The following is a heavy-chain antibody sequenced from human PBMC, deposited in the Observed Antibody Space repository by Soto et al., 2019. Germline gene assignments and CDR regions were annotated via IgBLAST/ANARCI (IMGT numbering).Heavy chain of an antibody. CDR3: GRAIEKLRDFDY. J-gene: IGHJ4*02. CDR1: GYTFTGFY. CDR2: INPNSGDT. Sequence: QVQLVQSGADVKKPGASVTVSCKASGYTFTGFYIHWVRQAPGQGLEWLGWINPNSGDTYYAQKFQDWVTMTRDTSIATAYMELSRLRSDDTAVYYCGRAIEKLRDFDYWGQGTLVTVSS. D-gene: IGHD2-15*01. V-gene: IGHV1-2*04.